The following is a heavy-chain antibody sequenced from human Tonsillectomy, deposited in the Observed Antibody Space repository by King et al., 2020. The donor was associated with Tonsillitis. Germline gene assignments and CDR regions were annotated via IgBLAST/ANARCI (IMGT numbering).Heavy chain of an antibody. CDR1: GFSLSTSGMC. V-gene: IGHV2-70*11. CDR2: IDWDDDK. Sequence: TLKESGPALVKPTQTLTLTCTFSGFSLSTSGMCVSWIRQPPGKALEWLARIDWDDDKYYSTSLKTRLTISKDTSKNQEVLTMTNMDPVDTATYYCARIRFSSGYDWGGGSPDYWGQGTLVTVSS. CDR3: ARIRFSSGYDWGGGSPDY. J-gene: IGHJ4*02. D-gene: IGHD5-12*01.